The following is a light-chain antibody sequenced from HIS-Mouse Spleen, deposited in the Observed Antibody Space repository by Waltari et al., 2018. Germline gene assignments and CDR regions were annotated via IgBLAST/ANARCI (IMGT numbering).Light chain of an antibody. CDR1: SSDVGGYNY. V-gene: IGLV2-11*01. CDR3: CSYAGSWV. CDR2: DVS. Sequence: QSALTQPRSVSGSPGQSVTISCTGTSSDVGGYNYVSWYQQQPGKAPKLMIYDVSKLPSGVPDGFSGSKSGNTASLTNSGLQAEDEADYYCCSYAGSWVFGGGTKLTVL. J-gene: IGLJ3*02.